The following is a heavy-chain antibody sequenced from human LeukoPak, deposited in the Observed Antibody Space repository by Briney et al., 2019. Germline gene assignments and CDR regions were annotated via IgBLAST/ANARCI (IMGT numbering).Heavy chain of an antibody. Sequence: GASVKVSCKASGYTFTSYGISWVRQAPGQGLEWMGWISAYNGNTNYAQKLQGRVTMTTDTSTSTAYMELRSLRSDDTAVYYCARVTSRRNVLRFLEWLPKVNWFDPWGQGTLITVSS. CDR3: ARVTSRRNVLRFLEWLPKVNWFDP. D-gene: IGHD3-3*01. V-gene: IGHV1-18*01. CDR1: GYTFTSYG. CDR2: ISAYNGNT. J-gene: IGHJ5*02.